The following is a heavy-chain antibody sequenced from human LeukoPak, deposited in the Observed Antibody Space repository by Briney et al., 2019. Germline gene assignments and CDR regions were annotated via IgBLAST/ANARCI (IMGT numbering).Heavy chain of an antibody. CDR3: AKDHYGSGSCIDY. D-gene: IGHD3-10*01. CDR2: IWYDGSNK. J-gene: IGHJ4*02. Sequence: PGRSLRLSCAASGFTFSSYGMHWVRQAPGKGLEWVAVIWYDGSNKYYADSVKGRFTISRDNSKNTLYLQMNSLRAEDTAVYYCAKDHYGSGSCIDYWGQGTLVTVSS. CDR1: GFTFSSYG. V-gene: IGHV3-33*06.